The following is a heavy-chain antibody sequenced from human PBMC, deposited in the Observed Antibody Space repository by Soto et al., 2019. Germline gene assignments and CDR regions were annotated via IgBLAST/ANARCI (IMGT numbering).Heavy chain of an antibody. D-gene: IGHD2-2*01. J-gene: IGHJ4*02. CDR1: GFIFSDHP. Sequence: GGSLRLSCAASGFIFSDHPMNWVRQAPGQGLEWVASISGGGGSRYYPDSVKGRFTIFRDNSKNVLYLQMNSLRTEDTAVYFWGKEQVYSVAGTSWIFDFWGQGILVTVSS. CDR2: ISGGGGSR. CDR3: GKEQVYSVAGTSWIFDF. V-gene: IGHV3-23*01.